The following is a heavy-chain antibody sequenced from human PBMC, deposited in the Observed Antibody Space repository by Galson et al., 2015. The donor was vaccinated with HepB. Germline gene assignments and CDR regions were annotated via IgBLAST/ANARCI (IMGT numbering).Heavy chain of an antibody. CDR3: AREGPTKPTASYFYYSYMDV. V-gene: IGHV3-33*01. J-gene: IGHJ6*03. Sequence: SLRLSCAASGFSFSTFAMHWVRQTPGKGLEWVAAIWYDGSDIHYADSVKGRLTISRDNSKNTLYLQMNSLRVEDTAVYYCAREGPTKPTASYFYYSYMDVWGKGTTVTVSS. CDR2: IWYDGSDI. D-gene: IGHD2-21*02. CDR1: GFSFSTFA.